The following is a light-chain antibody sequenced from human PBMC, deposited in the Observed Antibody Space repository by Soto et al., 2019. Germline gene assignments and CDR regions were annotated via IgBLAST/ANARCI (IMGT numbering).Light chain of an antibody. CDR3: LQYNSYWT. J-gene: IGKJ1*01. CDR1: QSIRSW. Sequence: DLQMTQSPSTLSASVGDRVTITCRASQSIRSWLAWYQQKPGKAPKLLIYKASSLESGVPSRFSGSGSGTEFTLTISSLQPDDFATYYCLQYNSYWTFGQGTKVEIK. V-gene: IGKV1-5*03. CDR2: KAS.